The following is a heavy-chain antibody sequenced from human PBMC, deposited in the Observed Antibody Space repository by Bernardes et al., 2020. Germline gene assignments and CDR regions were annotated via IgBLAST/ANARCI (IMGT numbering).Heavy chain of an antibody. CDR3: ARGYSNYWSFEI. CDR2: IYYSGST. V-gene: IGHV4-59*08. J-gene: IGHJ3*02. Sequence: SQTLSLTCTVSGRSITSYYSSWIRQPPGKVLEWNGYIYYSGSTNYNPSLKSRVTISVDTSKNQYSLKLSSVTAADTAVYYCARGYSNYWSFEIWGQGTMVTVSS. CDR1: GRSITSYY. D-gene: IGHD4-4*01.